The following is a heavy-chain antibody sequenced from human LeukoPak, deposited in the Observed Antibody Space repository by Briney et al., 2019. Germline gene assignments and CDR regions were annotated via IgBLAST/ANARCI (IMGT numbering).Heavy chain of an antibody. J-gene: IGHJ3*02. Sequence: GGSLRLSCAASGFIFSNYAMSWVRQAPGKGLEWVSAIGGRDGGTYYADSVKGRFTVSRDNSKNTLYLQMNSLRAEDTAVYFCARERQDTIVHSGAFDIWGQGTMVTVSS. CDR2: IGGRDGGT. CDR3: ARERQDTIVHSGAFDI. D-gene: IGHD3-10*01. V-gene: IGHV3-23*01. CDR1: GFIFSNYA.